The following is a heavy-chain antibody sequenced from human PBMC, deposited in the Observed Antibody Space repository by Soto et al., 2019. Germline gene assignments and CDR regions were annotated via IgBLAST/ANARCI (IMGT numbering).Heavy chain of an antibody. Sequence: SETRSLACTVSGGSISSYYWSWIQQPPGKGLEWIGYIYYSGSTNYNPSLKSRVTISVDTSKNQFSLKLSSVTAADTAVYYCARDYSSTNWFDPWGQGTLVTVSS. CDR2: IYYSGST. CDR1: GGSISSYY. J-gene: IGHJ5*02. V-gene: IGHV4-59*01. CDR3: ARDYSSTNWFDP. D-gene: IGHD6-13*01.